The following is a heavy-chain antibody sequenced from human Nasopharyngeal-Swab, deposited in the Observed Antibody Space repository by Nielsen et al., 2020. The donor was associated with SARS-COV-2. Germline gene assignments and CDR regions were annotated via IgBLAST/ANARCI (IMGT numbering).Heavy chain of an antibody. D-gene: IGHD5-18*01. J-gene: IGHJ4*02. CDR3: ARALRKGYSYGYEFDY. V-gene: IGHV3-13*01. CDR1: GFTFSSYD. Sequence: GGSLRLSCAASGFTFSSYDMHWVRQATGKGLEWVSAIGTAGDTYYPGSVKGRFTISRENAKNSLYLQMNSLRAGDTAVYYCARALRKGYSYGYEFDYWGQGTPVTVSS. CDR2: IGTAGDT.